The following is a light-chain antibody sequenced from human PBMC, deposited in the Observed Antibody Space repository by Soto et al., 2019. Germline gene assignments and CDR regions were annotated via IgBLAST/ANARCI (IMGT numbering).Light chain of an antibody. CDR2: WAS. CDR1: QSVLYSSNNKNY. V-gene: IGKV4-1*01. CDR3: QQYYSTPL. J-gene: IGKJ1*01. Sequence: DIVMTQSPDSLAVSLGERATIPCKSSQSVLYSSNNKNYLAWYQQKPGQPPKLLIYWASTRESGVPDRFSGSGSGTDFTLTISSLQAEDVAVYFCQQYYSTPLFGQGTKVEIK.